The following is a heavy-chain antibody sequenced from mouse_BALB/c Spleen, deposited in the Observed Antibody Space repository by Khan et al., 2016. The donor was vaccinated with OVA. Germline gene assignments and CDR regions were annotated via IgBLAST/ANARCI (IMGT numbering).Heavy chain of an antibody. CDR1: GFSLTTYG. J-gene: IGHJ3*01. CDR2: IWAGGST. Sequence: QVQLKQSGPGLVAPSQSLSITCTVSGFSLTTYGIHWVRQPPGKGLEWLGVIWAGGSTYYNSALMSRLSITKDNSKSQVFFKMNSLQTDDNAMYYCAGEGNWDGDYGGQGTLVTVAA. CDR3: AGEGNWDGDY. D-gene: IGHD4-1*01. V-gene: IGHV2-9*02.